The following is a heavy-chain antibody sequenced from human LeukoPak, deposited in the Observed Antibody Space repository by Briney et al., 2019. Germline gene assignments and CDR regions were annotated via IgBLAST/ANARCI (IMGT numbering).Heavy chain of an antibody. Sequence: ASVKVSCKASGYTFTDYYMRWVRQAPGQGLEWMGWINPNSGGTNFAQKFQGRVAMTRDTSISTAYMELGSLRSDDTAVYYCARARWQSVPYFDRWGQGTLVTVSS. D-gene: IGHD5-24*01. CDR2: INPNSGGT. J-gene: IGHJ5*02. V-gene: IGHV1-2*02. CDR1: GYTFTDYY. CDR3: ARARWQSVPYFDR.